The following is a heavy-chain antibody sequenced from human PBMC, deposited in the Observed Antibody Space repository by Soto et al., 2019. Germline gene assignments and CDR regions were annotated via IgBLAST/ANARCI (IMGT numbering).Heavy chain of an antibody. Sequence: QPGGSLRLSCAASGFTFSSYWMSWVRQAPGKGLEWVANIKQDGSEKYYVDSVKGRFTISRDNAKNSLYLQMNSLRAEDTAVYYCARDLGYCSSTSCYRGATPFDYWGQGTLVTVSS. CDR2: IKQDGSEK. V-gene: IGHV3-7*03. D-gene: IGHD2-2*02. CDR1: GFTFSSYW. CDR3: ARDLGYCSSTSCYRGATPFDY. J-gene: IGHJ4*02.